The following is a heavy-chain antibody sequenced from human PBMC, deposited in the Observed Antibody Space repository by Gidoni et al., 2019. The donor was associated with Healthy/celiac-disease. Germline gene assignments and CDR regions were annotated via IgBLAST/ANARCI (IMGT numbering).Heavy chain of an antibody. V-gene: IGHV4-34*01. CDR1: GGSFSGYY. CDR2: INHSGST. CDR3: ARGGGYDPPVPDY. D-gene: IGHD5-12*01. J-gene: IGHJ4*02. Sequence: QVQLQQWGAGLLKPSETLSLTCAVYGGSFSGYYWSWIRQPPGKGLGWIGEINHSGSTNYTPSLKSRVTISVDTSKNQFSLKLSSVTAADTAVYYCARGGGYDPPVPDYWGQGTLVTVSS.